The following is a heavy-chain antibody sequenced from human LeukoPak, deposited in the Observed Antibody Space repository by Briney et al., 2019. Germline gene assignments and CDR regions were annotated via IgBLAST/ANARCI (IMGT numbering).Heavy chain of an antibody. Sequence: PGGSLRLSCAASGFTFSDYWMAWVRQAPGEGREWMANIKQDGSQTYYVDSVKGRFTISRDNAKNSLYLQMNSLRAEDTALYYCARKGLPDYWGQGTLVTVSS. V-gene: IGHV3-7*01. CDR1: GFTFSDYW. CDR2: IKQDGSQT. J-gene: IGHJ4*02. CDR3: ARKGLPDY.